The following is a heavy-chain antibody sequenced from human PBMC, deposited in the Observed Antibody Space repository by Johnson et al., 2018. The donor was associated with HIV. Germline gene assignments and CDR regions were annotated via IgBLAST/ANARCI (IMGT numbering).Heavy chain of an antibody. CDR2: ISYDGRIT. J-gene: IGHJ3*02. CDR1: GFTFSSSA. CDR3: TTEWWSYAFDI. Sequence: QVQLVESGGGLVQPGGSLRLSCAASGFTFSSSAMHWVRQAPGQGLQWVALISYDGRITYFADSVKGRFTISRDNSKNTLHLQLNSLKTEDTAVYYCTTEWWSYAFDIWGQGTMVTVSS. V-gene: IGHV3-30-3*01. D-gene: IGHD2-15*01.